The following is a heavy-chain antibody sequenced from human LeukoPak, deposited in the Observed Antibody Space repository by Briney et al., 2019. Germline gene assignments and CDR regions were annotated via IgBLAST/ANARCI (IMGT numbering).Heavy chain of an antibody. Sequence: SETLSLTCTVSGGSISNYYWSWIRQPPGKGLEWIGHIYYSGATKYNPSLKSRITISVDTSKNQFSLMLSSVTAADTAVYYCARVAVYSGYDFDYWGQGTLVTVSS. V-gene: IGHV4-59*08. CDR1: GGSISNYY. CDR3: ARVAVYSGYDFDY. J-gene: IGHJ4*02. CDR2: IYYSGAT. D-gene: IGHD5-12*01.